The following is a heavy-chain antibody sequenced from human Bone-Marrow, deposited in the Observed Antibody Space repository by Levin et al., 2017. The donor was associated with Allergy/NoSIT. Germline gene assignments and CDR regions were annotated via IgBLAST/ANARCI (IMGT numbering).Heavy chain of an antibody. J-gene: IGHJ4*02. D-gene: IGHD2-2*02. CDR3: AKERLPYCSGSSCYMTDY. CDR2: ISGSGGTT. Sequence: GGSLRLSCVTSGFTFSSYAMSWVRQAPGKGLEWVSVISGSGGTTYYADSVKGRFTISRDTSKNTLYLQMNSLRVEDTAVYYCAKERLPYCSGSSCYMTDYWGQGTLVTVSS. V-gene: IGHV3-23*01. CDR1: GFTFSSYA.